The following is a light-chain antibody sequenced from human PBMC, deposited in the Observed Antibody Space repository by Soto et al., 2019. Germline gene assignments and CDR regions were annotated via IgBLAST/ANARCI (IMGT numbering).Light chain of an antibody. Sequence: EIGMTQSPDTVSAYPGERATLSCSASQSVNTNLAWYQQKAGQAPRLLIYGASTRATGIPARFSGGGSGTEFTLTISSLQSEDFAVYYCQQCFDWPLTFGGGTKV. CDR3: QQCFDWPLT. CDR2: GAS. CDR1: QSVNTN. J-gene: IGKJ4*01. V-gene: IGKV3-15*01.